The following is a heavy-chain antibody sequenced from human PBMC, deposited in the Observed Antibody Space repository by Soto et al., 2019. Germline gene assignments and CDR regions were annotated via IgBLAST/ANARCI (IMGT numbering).Heavy chain of an antibody. Sequence: PSETLSLTCTVSGGSISSSSYYWGWIRQPPGKGLEWIGSIYYSGRTYYNPSLKSRVTISVDTSKNQFSLKLSSVTAADTAMYFCARDLDGSGSYYTDYWGQGTLVTVSS. D-gene: IGHD3-10*01. V-gene: IGHV4-39*02. CDR3: ARDLDGSGSYYTDY. J-gene: IGHJ4*02. CDR1: GGSISSSSYY. CDR2: IYYSGRT.